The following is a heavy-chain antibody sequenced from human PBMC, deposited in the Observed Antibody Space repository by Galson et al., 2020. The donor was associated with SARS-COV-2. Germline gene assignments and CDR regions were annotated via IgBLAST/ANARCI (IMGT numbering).Heavy chain of an antibody. D-gene: IGHD3-10*01. CDR3: ARRTVGSGSPSTFWYFGL. V-gene: IGHV4-59*08. Sequence: SETLSLTCSLFGGSMSTYYWSWIRQTPGRGLEWIGYIYYSGHTMYNPSLKSRVTMSRLTSEDQFSLTLTSVTAADTAVYFCARRTVGSGSPSTFWYFGLWGRGTPVSGSS. CDR1: GGSMSTYY. CDR2: IYYSGHT. J-gene: IGHJ2*01.